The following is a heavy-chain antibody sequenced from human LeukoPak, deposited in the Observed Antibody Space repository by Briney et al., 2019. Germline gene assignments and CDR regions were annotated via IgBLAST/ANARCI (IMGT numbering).Heavy chain of an antibody. D-gene: IGHD3-3*01. CDR3: ARDRPTGASRLFVVQ. V-gene: IGHV3-21*01. Sequence: GGSLRLSCAASGFTFSSYSMTWVRQAPGKGLEWVSSMSSGSRYIYYADSVRGRFTISRDNAKNSLYLLMNSLRAEDTAIYYCARDRPTGASRLFVVQWGQGTLVTVSS. CDR1: GFTFSSYS. J-gene: IGHJ4*02. CDR2: MSSGSRYI.